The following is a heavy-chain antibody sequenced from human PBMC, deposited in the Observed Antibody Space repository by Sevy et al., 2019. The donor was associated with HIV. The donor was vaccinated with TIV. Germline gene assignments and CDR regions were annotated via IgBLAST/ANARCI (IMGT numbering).Heavy chain of an antibody. CDR1: GFTFSSYW. J-gene: IGHJ6*02. V-gene: IGHV3-7*01. Sequence: GGSLRLSCAASGFTFSSYWMSWVRQAPGKGLEWVANIKQDGSEKYYVDSVKGRFTIPRDNAKNSLYLQMNSLRAEDTAVYYCARDGVIAAAVPLAPPTYYYYYGMDVWGQGTTVTVSS. D-gene: IGHD6-13*01. CDR3: ARDGVIAAAVPLAPPTYYYYYGMDV. CDR2: IKQDGSEK.